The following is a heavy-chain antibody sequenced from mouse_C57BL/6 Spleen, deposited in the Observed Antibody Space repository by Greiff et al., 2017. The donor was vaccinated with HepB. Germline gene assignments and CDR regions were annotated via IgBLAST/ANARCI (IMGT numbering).Heavy chain of an antibody. CDR3: ARSHYGSRGYFDY. Sequence: EVKVVESGGGLVQPGGSLSLSCAASGFTFTDYYMSWVRQPPGKALEWLGFIRNKANGYTTEYSASVKGRFTISRDNSQSILYLQMNALRAEDSATYYCARSHYGSRGYFDYWGQGTTLTVSS. V-gene: IGHV7-3*01. CDR1: GFTFTDYY. D-gene: IGHD1-1*01. J-gene: IGHJ2*01. CDR2: IRNKANGYTT.